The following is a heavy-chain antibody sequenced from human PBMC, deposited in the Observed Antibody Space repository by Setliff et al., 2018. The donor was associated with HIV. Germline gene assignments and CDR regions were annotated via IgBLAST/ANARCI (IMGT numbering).Heavy chain of an antibody. D-gene: IGHD3-22*01. CDR2: ISPYNGHT. Sequence: ASVKVSCKASGYTFKTYGISWVRQAPGHGLEWMGWISPYNGHTNYAQNFQGRVTMTIDTSTSRAYMELKSLTSDDTAVYYCARVGYYYDSSGLDAFDIWGQGTMVTVSS. V-gene: IGHV1-18*01. CDR1: GYTFKTYG. J-gene: IGHJ3*02. CDR3: ARVGYYYDSSGLDAFDI.